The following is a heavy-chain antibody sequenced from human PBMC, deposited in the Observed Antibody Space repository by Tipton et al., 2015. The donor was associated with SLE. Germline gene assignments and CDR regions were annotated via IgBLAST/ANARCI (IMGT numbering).Heavy chain of an antibody. CDR3: ARVGGSYEVNYYMDV. Sequence: TLSLTCTVSGGSISSGGYYWTWIRQHPGKGLEWIGEISHSGSTKYNPSLKSRGTISVDKSNNQFSLRLSSVTAADTAVYYCARVGGSYEVNYYMDVWGQGTTVTVSS. V-gene: IGHV4-31*03. CDR2: ISHSGST. CDR1: GGSISSGGYY. J-gene: IGHJ6*03. D-gene: IGHD1-26*01.